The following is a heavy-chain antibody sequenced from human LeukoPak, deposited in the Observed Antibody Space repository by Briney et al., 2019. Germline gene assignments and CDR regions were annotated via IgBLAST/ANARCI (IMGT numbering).Heavy chain of an antibody. CDR1: GGSISSYY. Sequence: SETLSLTCTVSGGSISSYYWSWIRQPPGKGLEWIGYIYYSGSTNYNPSLKSRVTISVDTSKNQFSLKLRSVTAADTAVYYCARHYCSGGSCYHHFDYWGQGTLVTVSS. CDR3: ARHYCSGGSCYHHFDY. D-gene: IGHD2-15*01. J-gene: IGHJ4*02. CDR2: IYYSGST. V-gene: IGHV4-59*01.